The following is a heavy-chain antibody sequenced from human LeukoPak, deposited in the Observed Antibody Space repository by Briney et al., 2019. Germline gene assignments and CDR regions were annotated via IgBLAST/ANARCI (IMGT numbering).Heavy chain of an antibody. CDR1: GGSLSGYY. Sequence: SETLSLTCAVYGGSLSGYYWTWIRQPPGKGLEWIGYIYYSGSTNYNPSLKSRVTISVDTSKNQFSLKLSSVTAADTAVYYCAREYCSSTSCYVDYWGQGTLVTVSS. CDR2: IYYSGST. D-gene: IGHD2-2*01. J-gene: IGHJ4*02. V-gene: IGHV4-59*01. CDR3: AREYCSSTSCYVDY.